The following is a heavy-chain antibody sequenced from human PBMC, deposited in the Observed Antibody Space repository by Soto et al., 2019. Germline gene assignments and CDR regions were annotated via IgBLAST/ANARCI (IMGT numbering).Heavy chain of an antibody. J-gene: IGHJ4*02. CDR1: GFIFSGYA. CDR2: ISYDGNTK. V-gene: IGHV3-30-3*01. CDR3: AKETSAYGIDY. D-gene: IGHD5-12*01. Sequence: QVQLVESGGGVVPPGRSLRLSCAASGFIFSGYAMHWVRQAPGKGLEWVAVISYDGNTKYYADSVKGRFTVSRDNSKNTLYVQMNNLSAEDTAMYYCAKETSAYGIDYWGKGTLVTVSS.